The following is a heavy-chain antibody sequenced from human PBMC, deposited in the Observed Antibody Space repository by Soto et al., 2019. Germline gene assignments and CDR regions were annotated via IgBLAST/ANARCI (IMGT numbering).Heavy chain of an antibody. CDR2: ISSSGSTI. D-gene: IGHD3-3*01. J-gene: IGHJ4*02. V-gene: IGHV3-11*01. CDR1: GFTFSDYY. CDR3: ARGGTVLRFLEWLFAFDY. Sequence: GGSLRLSCAASGFTFSDYYMSWIRQAPGKGLEWVSYISSSGSTIYYADSVKGRFTISRDNAKNSLYLQMNSLRAEDTAVYYCARGGTVLRFLEWLFAFDYWGQGTLVTVSS.